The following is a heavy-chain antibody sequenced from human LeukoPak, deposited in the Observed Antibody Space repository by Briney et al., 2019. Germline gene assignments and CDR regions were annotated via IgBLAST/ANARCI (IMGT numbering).Heavy chain of an antibody. D-gene: IGHD3-10*01. CDR1: GFTFSSYA. CDR2: ISGSGGST. CDR3: AKDAVLLWFGGHEYYFDY. V-gene: IGHV3-23*01. J-gene: IGHJ4*02. Sequence: GGSLRLSCAASGFTFSSYAMSWVRQAPGKGLEWVSAISGSGGSTYYADSVKGRFTISRDNSKNTLYLQMNSLRAEDTAVYYCAKDAVLLWFGGHEYYFDYWGQGTLVTVSS.